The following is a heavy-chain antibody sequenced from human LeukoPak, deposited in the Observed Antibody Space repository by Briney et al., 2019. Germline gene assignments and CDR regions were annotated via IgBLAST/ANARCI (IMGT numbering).Heavy chain of an antibody. D-gene: IGHD6-13*01. CDR2: ISWNSGSI. J-gene: IGHJ4*02. V-gene: IGHV3-9*03. CDR3: AKDYRSSSWYYFDY. Sequence: GGSLRLSCAASGFTFDDYAVHWVRQAPGKGLEWVSGISWNSGSIGYADSVKGRFTISRDNAKNSLYLQMNSLRAEDMALYYCAKDYRSSSWYYFDYWGQGTLVTVSS. CDR1: GFTFDDYA.